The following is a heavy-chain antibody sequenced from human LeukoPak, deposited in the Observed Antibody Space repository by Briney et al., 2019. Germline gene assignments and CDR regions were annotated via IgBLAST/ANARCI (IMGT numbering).Heavy chain of an antibody. CDR2: MNPNSGNT. Sequence: ASVKVSCKASGYTFTSYDINWVRQATGQGLEWVGWMNPNSGNTGYAQKFQGRVTMTRNTSISTAYMELSSLRSEDTAVYYCARVYSSSWYYYYGMDVWAKGPRSPSP. J-gene: IGHJ6*02. CDR3: ARVYSSSWYYYYGMDV. V-gene: IGHV1-8*01. CDR1: GYTFTSYD. D-gene: IGHD6-13*01.